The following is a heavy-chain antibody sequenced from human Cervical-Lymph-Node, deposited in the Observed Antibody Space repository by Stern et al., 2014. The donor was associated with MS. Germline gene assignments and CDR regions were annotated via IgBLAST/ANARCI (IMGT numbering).Heavy chain of an antibody. CDR1: GFTFSSYW. CDR3: ARRVLNCFDP. J-gene: IGHJ5*02. Sequence: EVQLVESGGGVVKPGGSLRISCEASGFTFSSYWMHWVRQAPGKGLVWVSSINSDGSSTSYAGSVKGRLTISKDKANTTQDLQKNSLRADDTAVYYCARRVLNCFDPWGQGTLVTVSS. CDR2: INSDGSST. V-gene: IGHV3-74*01.